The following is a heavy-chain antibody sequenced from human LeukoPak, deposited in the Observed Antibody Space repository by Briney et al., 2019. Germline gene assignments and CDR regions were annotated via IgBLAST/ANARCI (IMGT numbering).Heavy chain of an antibody. CDR3: ARAVVQQQPDNYYYYYMDV. J-gene: IGHJ6*03. D-gene: IGHD6-13*01. CDR2: ISAYNGNT. Sequence: ASVKVSCKASGYTFTSYGISWVRQAPGQGLEWMGWISAYNGNTNYAQKLQGRVTMTTDTSTSTAYMELRSLRSDDTAVYYCARAVVQQQPDNYYYYYMDVWGKGTTVTISS. V-gene: IGHV1-18*01. CDR1: GYTFTSYG.